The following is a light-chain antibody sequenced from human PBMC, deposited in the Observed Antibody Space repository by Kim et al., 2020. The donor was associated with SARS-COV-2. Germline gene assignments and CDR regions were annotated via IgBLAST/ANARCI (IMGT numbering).Light chain of an antibody. CDR2: AAS. V-gene: IGKV1-39*01. CDR1: QSISNF. Sequence: DIQMTQSPSYLSASVGDRVTITCRASQSISNFLHWYQQKPGKAPKLLVCAASSLQTGVPSRFSAAGSGTTFTLTISSLQPEDFATYYCQQTYHNDITFGQGTRLEIK. J-gene: IGKJ5*01. CDR3: QQTYHNDIT.